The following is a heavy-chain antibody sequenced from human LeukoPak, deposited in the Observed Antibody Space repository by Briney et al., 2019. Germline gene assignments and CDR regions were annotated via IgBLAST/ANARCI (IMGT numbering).Heavy chain of an antibody. D-gene: IGHD3-16*01. Sequence: AGGSLRLSWAASGFRFSDFTMTWVRQAPGKGPEWVSAIGGRGGSTYYADFLGGRFTISRDNSKDMVYLQMNSLKVEDTATYYCGKEGGAWGQGTKVTVSS. CDR2: IGGRGGST. J-gene: IGHJ5*02. CDR3: GKEGGA. CDR1: GFRFSDFT. V-gene: IGHV3-23*01.